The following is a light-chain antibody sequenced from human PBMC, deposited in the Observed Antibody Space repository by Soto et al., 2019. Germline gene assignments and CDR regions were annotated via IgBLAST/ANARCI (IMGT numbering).Light chain of an antibody. CDR3: QQSYSRVT. V-gene: IGKV1-39*01. CDR2: AAS. J-gene: IGKJ1*01. CDR1: QRISKK. Sequence: DIQMTQSPSSLSASLGERVNITCRASQRISKKLSWYQQKPGKAPKLLIYAASTLQNGVPSRISGSGSGTDFTLTIDSLQPEDFATYYCQQSYSRVTFGQGTKVDI.